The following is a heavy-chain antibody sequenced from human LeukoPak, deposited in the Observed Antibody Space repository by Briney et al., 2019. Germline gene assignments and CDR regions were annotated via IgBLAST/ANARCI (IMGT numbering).Heavy chain of an antibody. D-gene: IGHD6-19*01. CDR1: GGSISSYY. CDR2: IYYSGST. CDR3: ARSGSGRGTVDY. J-gene: IGHJ4*02. V-gene: IGHV4-59*08. Sequence: PSETLSLTCTVSGGSISSYYWSWIRQPPGKGLEWIGYIYYSGSTNYNPSLKSRVTISVDTSKNQFSLKLSSVTAADTAVYYCARSGSGRGTVDYWGQGTLVTVSS.